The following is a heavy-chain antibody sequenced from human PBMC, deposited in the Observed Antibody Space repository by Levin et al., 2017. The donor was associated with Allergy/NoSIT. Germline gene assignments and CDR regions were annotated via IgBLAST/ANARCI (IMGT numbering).Heavy chain of an antibody. Sequence: SETLSLTCTVSGGSISSYYWSWIRQPPGKGLEWIGYIYYSGSTNYNPSLKSRVTISVDTSKNQFSLKLSSVTAADTAVYYCGRGGYDILTGYYTDYWGQGTLVTVSS. J-gene: IGHJ4*02. D-gene: IGHD3-9*01. V-gene: IGHV4-59*01. CDR3: GRGGYDILTGYYTDY. CDR1: GGSISSYY. CDR2: IYYSGST.